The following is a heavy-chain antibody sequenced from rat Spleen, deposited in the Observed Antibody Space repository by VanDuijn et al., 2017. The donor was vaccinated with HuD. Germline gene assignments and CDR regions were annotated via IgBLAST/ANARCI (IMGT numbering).Heavy chain of an antibody. D-gene: IGHD1-5*01. J-gene: IGHJ4*01. CDR3: TRSRYNYYVMDA. CDR2: ISSGGST. V-gene: IGHV2S8*01. CDR1: GFSLSNYG. Sequence: QVQLKESGPGLVQPSQTLSLTCTVSGFSLSNYGVIWVRQPPGKGLEWIAAISSGGSTYYNSALKSRLSISRDTSKSQVFLKMNSLQIEDTGIYYCTRSRYNYYVMDAWGQGASVTVSS.